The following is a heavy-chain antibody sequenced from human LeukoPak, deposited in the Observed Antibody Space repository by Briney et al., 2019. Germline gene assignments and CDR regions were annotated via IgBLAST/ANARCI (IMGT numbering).Heavy chain of an antibody. CDR3: ARVMTGYSVLDY. CDR2: ISYDGSNK. D-gene: IGHD3-9*01. Sequence: GLPLRLSCAASGFTFSSYGMHWVRPAPGKGLEWAALISYDGSNKYYADSVKGRFTISRDNAKNSPYLKMHSLRAEDTAVYYCARVMTGYSVLDYWGQGTMVTVSS. J-gene: IGHJ4*02. V-gene: IGHV3-30*03. CDR1: GFTFSSYG.